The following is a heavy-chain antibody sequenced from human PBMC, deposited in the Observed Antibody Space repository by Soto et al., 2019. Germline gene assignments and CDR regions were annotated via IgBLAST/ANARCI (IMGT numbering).Heavy chain of an antibody. Sequence: QVQLVQSGAEVRKPGASVKVSCKASGYTFTTYDINWVRQATGQGLEWMGWVNPNSGNTGYAQKFQGRVTMTRNTSINTAYRELSSLRSEDTAVYYWTRGTRVAEYWGQGTLVTVSS. J-gene: IGHJ4*02. CDR3: TRGTRVAEY. D-gene: IGHD2-15*01. CDR2: VNPNSGNT. CDR1: GYTFTTYD. V-gene: IGHV1-8*01.